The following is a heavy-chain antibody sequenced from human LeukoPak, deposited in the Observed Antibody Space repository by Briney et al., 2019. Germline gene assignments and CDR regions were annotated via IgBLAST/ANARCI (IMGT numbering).Heavy chain of an antibody. V-gene: IGHV3-21*05. CDR2: ISRTNEI. D-gene: IGHD1-1*01. CDR3: ARDDNWAFDY. CDR1: GFTFSRYA. J-gene: IGHJ4*02. Sequence: GGSLRLSCTASGFTFSRYALNWVRQAPGKGLEWVSYISRTNEIHDADSAKGRFTISRDDAKNSLYLQMNSLRVDDTAVYYCARDDNWAFDYWGQGTLVTVSS.